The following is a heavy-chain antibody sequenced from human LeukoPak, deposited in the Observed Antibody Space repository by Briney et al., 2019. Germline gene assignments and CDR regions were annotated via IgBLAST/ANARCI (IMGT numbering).Heavy chain of an antibody. CDR2: IIQSGST. V-gene: IGHV4-34*01. J-gene: IGHJ4*02. CDR3: ARGGFYCGGDCYVDY. CDR1: GGSFSPYY. D-gene: IGHD2-21*02. Sequence: SETLSLTCAVYGGSFSPYYWSWIRQPPGKGLEWIGEIIQSGSTNYNPSLKSRVTISVDTSKNQFSLKLSSVTAADTAVYYCARGGFYCGGDCYVDYWGQGPRLPVSS.